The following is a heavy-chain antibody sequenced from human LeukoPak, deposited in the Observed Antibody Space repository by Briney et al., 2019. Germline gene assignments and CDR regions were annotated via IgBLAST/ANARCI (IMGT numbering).Heavy chain of an antibody. CDR3: VRHTRRSPGDY. V-gene: IGHV3-7*01. D-gene: IGHD1-26*01. CDR1: GFTFSIYS. Sequence: GGSLRLSCAASGFTFSIYSMNWVRQAPGKGLEWMANIRDDGSDKYYVDSVKGRFTISRDNAQNTLLLQMDSLRVEDTAVYYCVRHTRRSPGDYWGQGTLVTVST. J-gene: IGHJ4*02. CDR2: IRDDGSDK.